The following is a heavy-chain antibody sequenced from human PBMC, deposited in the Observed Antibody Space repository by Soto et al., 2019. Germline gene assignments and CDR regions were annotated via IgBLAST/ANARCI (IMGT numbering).Heavy chain of an antibody. CDR1: GYTFTSNG. D-gene: IGHD4-17*01. V-gene: IGHV1-18*01. CDR2: ISTYNGNT. J-gene: IGHJ4*02. Sequence: QVQLVQSGAEVKKPGTSVKVSCKASGYTFTSNGISWVRQAPGQGLEWMGWISTYNGNTNYAQKLQGRVTMTRDTSRSIAYMELRDLSSHDTAVYYFARHGYGDYGYWGQGSLVTVSS. CDR3: ARHGYGDYGY.